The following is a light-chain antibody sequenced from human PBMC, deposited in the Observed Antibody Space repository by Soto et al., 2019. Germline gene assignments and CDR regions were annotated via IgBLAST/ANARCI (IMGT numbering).Light chain of an antibody. V-gene: IGKV3-20*01. Sequence: ENVLTQSPGTLSLSPGERATLSCRASQSVTNNYLTWYQQKPGQAPRLLIYGASSRATGIPDRFSGSWSGTDFTLTISRLEPEDFAVYYCQQYGIFPITFGQGTRLEIK. CDR2: GAS. J-gene: IGKJ5*01. CDR3: QQYGIFPIT. CDR1: QSVTNNY.